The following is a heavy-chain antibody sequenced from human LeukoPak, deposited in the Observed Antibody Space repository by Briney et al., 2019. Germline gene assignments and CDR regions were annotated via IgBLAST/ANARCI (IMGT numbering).Heavy chain of an antibody. D-gene: IGHD6-13*01. CDR2: ILPVFGTP. J-gene: IGHJ4*02. CDR3: ARGSASNWPVDI. V-gene: IGHV1-69*13. Sequence: SVKFSCKASGGSFTSYPISWVRQAPGQGLEWMGGILPVFGTPNYARGFQGRVTISADDSTTTAFMELTSLRSEDTAVCYCARGSASNWPVDIWGQGTLVTVSS. CDR1: GGSFTSYP.